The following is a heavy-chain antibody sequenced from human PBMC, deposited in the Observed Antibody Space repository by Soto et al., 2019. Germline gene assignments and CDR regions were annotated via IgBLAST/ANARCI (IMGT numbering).Heavy chain of an antibody. CDR2: ISGSGGTT. CDR3: ATVVVETAFDWFDP. CDR1: GFTFRNYA. Sequence: EVQLLESGGGLVQPGGSLRLSCSASGFTFRNYAMTWVRQAPGKGLDWVSAISGSGGTTYYADSVKGRFTISRDNSKNTLDLQMNSLRAEDTAVYHCATVVVETAFDWFDPWGQGTPVTVSS. D-gene: IGHD2-21*02. J-gene: IGHJ5*02. V-gene: IGHV3-23*01.